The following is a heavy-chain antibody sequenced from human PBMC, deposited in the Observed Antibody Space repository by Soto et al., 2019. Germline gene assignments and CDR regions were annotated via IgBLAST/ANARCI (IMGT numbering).Heavy chain of an antibody. D-gene: IGHD6-6*01. V-gene: IGHV3-21*01. J-gene: IGHJ5*02. CDR1: GFTFSSYS. Sequence: EVQLVESGGGLVKPGGSLRLSCAASGFTFSSYSMNWVRQAPGKGLEWVSSISSSSSYIYYADSVKGRFTISRDNAKNSLYLQMNSLRAEDTAVYYCARGPSIADENWFDPWRQGTLVTVSS. CDR3: ARGPSIADENWFDP. CDR2: ISSSSSYI.